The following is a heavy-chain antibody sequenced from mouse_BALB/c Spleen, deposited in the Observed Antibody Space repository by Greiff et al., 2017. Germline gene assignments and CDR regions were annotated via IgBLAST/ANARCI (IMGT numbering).Heavy chain of an antibody. D-gene: IGHD2-3*01. CDR1: GFTFNTYA. CDR2: IRSKSNNYAT. Sequence: EVMLVESGGGLVQPKGSLKLSCAASGFTFNTYAMNWVRQAPGKGLEWVARIRSKSNNYATYYADSVKDRFTISRDDSQSMLYLQMNNLKTEDTAMYYCVRGGDGYYKAMGYWGQGTSVTVSS. V-gene: IGHV10-1*02. J-gene: IGHJ4*01. CDR3: VRGGDGYYKAMGY.